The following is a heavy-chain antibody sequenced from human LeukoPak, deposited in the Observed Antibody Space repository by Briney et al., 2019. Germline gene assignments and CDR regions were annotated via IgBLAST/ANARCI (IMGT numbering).Heavy chain of an antibody. CDR2: IYTSGST. V-gene: IGHV4-4*07. CDR1: GGSISSYY. CDR3: ARKVPLAVDVRYYFDY. D-gene: IGHD6-19*01. Sequence: SETLSLTCTVSGGSISSYYWSWIRQPAGKGLEWIGRIYTSGSTNYNPSLKSRVTISVDTSKNQFFLKLISVTAADTAVYYCARKVPLAVDVRYYFDYWGQGTLVTVSS. J-gene: IGHJ4*02.